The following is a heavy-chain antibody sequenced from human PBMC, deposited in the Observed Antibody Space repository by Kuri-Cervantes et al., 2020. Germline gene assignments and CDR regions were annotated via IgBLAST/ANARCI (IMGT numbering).Heavy chain of an antibody. V-gene: IGHV3-15*01. Sequence: GGSLRLSCAASGFTVSSNYMSWVRQAPGKGLEWVGHIKSESRGGTTNYAAPVTGRFSISRDGSNNMVYLQMNSLKTEDTAVYYCVTEGFIYGHHGLDVWGQGTTVTVSS. CDR1: GFTVSSNY. CDR2: IKSESRGGTT. CDR3: VTEGFIYGHHGLDV. J-gene: IGHJ6*02. D-gene: IGHD2/OR15-2a*01.